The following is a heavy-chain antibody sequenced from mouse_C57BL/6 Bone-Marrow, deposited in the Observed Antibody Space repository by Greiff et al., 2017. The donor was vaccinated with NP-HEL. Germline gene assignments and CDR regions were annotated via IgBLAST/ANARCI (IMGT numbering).Heavy chain of an antibody. V-gene: IGHV5-17*01. J-gene: IGHJ4*01. Sequence: EVKLMESGGGLVKPGGSLKLSCAASGFTFSDYGMHWVRQAPEKGLEWVAYISSGSSTIYYADTVKGRFIISRDNAKNTLFLQMTSLRSEDTAMYSCANSNGSGLYAMDYWGQGTSVTVSS. D-gene: IGHD1-1*01. CDR1: GFTFSDYG. CDR2: ISSGSSTI. CDR3: ANSNGSGLYAMDY.